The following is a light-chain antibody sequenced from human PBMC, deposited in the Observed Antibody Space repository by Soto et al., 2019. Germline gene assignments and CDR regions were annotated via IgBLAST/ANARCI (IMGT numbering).Light chain of an antibody. J-gene: IGLJ1*01. CDR1: NSNIGTNT. CDR2: TNN. CDR3: AAWDDSLGAYV. Sequence: QSVLTQPPPASATPGQRVTISCSGSNSNIGTNTVNWYQQLPGTAPRLLIYTNNQRPSGVPQRFSGSKTGTSASLAIGGLRSEDGADYYCAAWDDSLGAYVFGTGTKVTVL. V-gene: IGLV1-44*01.